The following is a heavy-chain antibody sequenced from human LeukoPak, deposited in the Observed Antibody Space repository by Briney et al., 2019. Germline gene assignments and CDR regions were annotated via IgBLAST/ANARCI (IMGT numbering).Heavy chain of an antibody. V-gene: IGHV4-59*01. CDR2: WTPSGST. J-gene: IGHJ4*02. CDR3: VKIKPGGASFDY. Sequence: SETLSLTCTVSGLSISSYYWSWIRQSPEKGLEWIGYWTPSGSTNYKPSLKSRVTISVDTSKNQFPLKLSSVTAADTALYYCVKIKPGGASFDYWGQGTLVTVSS. CDR1: GLSISSYY. D-gene: IGHD1-26*01.